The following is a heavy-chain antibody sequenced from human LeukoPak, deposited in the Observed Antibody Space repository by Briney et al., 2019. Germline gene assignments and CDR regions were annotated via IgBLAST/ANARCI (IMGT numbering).Heavy chain of an antibody. V-gene: IGHV3-74*01. CDR2: INSDGSRT. CDR3: ARPETQYSSGLDGFDI. D-gene: IGHD6-19*01. CDR1: GFTSSNYW. Sequence: GGSLRLSCTASGFTSSNYWMHWVRQAPGKGLVWVSRINSDGSRTTYADSVKGRFTISRDNAKNTLYLQMNSLRTEDTAVYYCARPETQYSSGLDGFDIWGQGTMVTVSS. J-gene: IGHJ3*02.